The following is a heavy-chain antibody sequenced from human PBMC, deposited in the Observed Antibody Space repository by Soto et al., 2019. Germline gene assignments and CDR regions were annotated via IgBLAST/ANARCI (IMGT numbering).Heavy chain of an antibody. CDR2: IDPSDSYT. D-gene: IGHD3-10*01. CDR1: GDTFTAYW. V-gene: IGHV5-10-1*01. Sequence: GDSLKICCYVSGDTFTAYWSSWVRQMPGKGLEWVGRIDPSDSYTNYSPSFKGNVTISAEKSMSTAYLQWSSLKASDTAMHYCARHRGDYGSGSYLTLYGSAPPHYGIDVWGQGTAVTVSS. J-gene: IGHJ6*02. CDR3: ARHRGDYGSGSYLTLYGSAPPHYGIDV.